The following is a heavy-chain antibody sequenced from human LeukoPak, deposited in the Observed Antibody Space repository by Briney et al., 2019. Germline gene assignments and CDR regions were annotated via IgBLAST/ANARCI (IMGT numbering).Heavy chain of an antibody. J-gene: IGHJ4*02. D-gene: IGHD5-12*01. CDR3: ARAESGYDPSIFDY. CDR1: GGSFSGYY. CDR2: INHSGST. V-gene: IGHV4-34*01. Sequence: NPSETLSLTCAVYGGSFSGYYWSWIRQPPGKGLEWIGEINHSGSTNYNPSLKSRVTISVDTSKSQFSLKLSSVTAADTAVYYCARAESGYDPSIFDYWGQGTLVTVSS.